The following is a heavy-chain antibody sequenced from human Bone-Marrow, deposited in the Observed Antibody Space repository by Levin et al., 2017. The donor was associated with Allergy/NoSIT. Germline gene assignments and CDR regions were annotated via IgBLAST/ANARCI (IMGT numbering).Heavy chain of an antibody. Sequence: GGSLRLSCAASGFTFSDYYMTWIRQAPGKGLEWVSYISDTGTTIYYAASVKGRFTISRDNAKNSLYLQMNSLGVEDTAMYCCARRGSYSDYWGQGTLVTVSS. CDR1: GFTFSDYY. CDR2: ISDTGTTI. CDR3: ARRGSYSDY. D-gene: IGHD1-26*01. J-gene: IGHJ4*02. V-gene: IGHV3-11*01.